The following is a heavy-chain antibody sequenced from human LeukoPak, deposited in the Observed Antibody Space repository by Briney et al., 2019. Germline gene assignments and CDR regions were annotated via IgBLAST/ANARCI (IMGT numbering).Heavy chain of an antibody. Sequence: GGSLRLSCAASGFTFSSYAMSWVRQAPGKGLEWVSAISGSGGSTYYADSVKGRFTISRDNSKNTLYLQMNSLRAEDTAVYYCAKSDIIAVAGSNYYFDYWGQGTLVTVSS. V-gene: IGHV3-23*01. CDR3: AKSDIIAVAGSNYYFDY. CDR2: ISGSGGST. J-gene: IGHJ4*02. CDR1: GFTFSSYA. D-gene: IGHD6-19*01.